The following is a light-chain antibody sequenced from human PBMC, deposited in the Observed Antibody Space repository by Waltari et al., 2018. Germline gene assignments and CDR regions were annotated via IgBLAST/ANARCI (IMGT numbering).Light chain of an antibody. J-gene: IGLJ3*02. CDR3: CSYAGRYTWV. Sequence: QSALTQPRSVSESPGQSVTISCTGTSSDVGCYNYVSWYQQHPGKAPKLMIYDVNKRPSGVPDRFSGSKSGNTASLTISGLQAEDEADYYCCSYAGRYTWVFGGGTKLTVL. V-gene: IGLV2-11*01. CDR2: DVN. CDR1: SSDVGCYNY.